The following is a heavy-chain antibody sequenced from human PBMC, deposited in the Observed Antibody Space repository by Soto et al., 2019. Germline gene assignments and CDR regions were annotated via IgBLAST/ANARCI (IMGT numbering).Heavy chain of an antibody. CDR1: GYSFTSYW. D-gene: IGHD4-4*01. Sequence: PGDSLKISCKASGYSFTSYWIAWVRQMPGKGLEWMGIINPGDSDIRSSPSFQGQVTISADNSLSTAYLQWSSLKASDTAMYYCERHEQFYYYYYGMDVWGQGTAVTVSS. CDR3: ERHEQFYYYYYGMDV. CDR2: INPGDSDI. V-gene: IGHV5-51*01. J-gene: IGHJ6*02.